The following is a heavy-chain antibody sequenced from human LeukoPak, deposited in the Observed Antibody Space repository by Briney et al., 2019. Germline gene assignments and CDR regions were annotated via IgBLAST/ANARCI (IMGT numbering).Heavy chain of an antibody. CDR2: ITYDGYYK. D-gene: IGHD3-10*01. Sequence: GGSLRLSCAASGFTFTSYGMHWVRQAPGKVLEWVALITYDGYYKYYSDSVKGRFTISSDTSKNTMYLQMNSLRAEDTAVYYCARDLSPVVRASPMGYWGQGTLVTVSS. CDR1: GFTFTSYG. CDR3: ARDLSPVVRASPMGY. J-gene: IGHJ4*02. V-gene: IGHV3-30*03.